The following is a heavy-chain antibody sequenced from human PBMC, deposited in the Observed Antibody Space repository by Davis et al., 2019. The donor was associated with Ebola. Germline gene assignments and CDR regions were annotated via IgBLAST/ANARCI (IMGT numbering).Heavy chain of an antibody. CDR3: ARDILTLHGMDV. CDR2: ISAYNGNT. Sequence: AASVKVSCKASGYTFTSYYMHWVRQAPGQGLEWMGWISAYNGNTNYAQKLQGRVTMTTDTSTSTAYMELRSLRSDDTAVYYCARDILTLHGMDVWGKGTTVTVSS. V-gene: IGHV1-18*04. D-gene: IGHD3-9*01. J-gene: IGHJ6*04. CDR1: GYTFTSYY.